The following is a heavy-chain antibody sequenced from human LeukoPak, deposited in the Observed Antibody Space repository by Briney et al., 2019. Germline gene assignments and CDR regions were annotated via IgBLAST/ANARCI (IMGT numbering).Heavy chain of an antibody. V-gene: IGHV3-53*01. CDR2: IYSGGST. Sequence: TGGSLRLSRAASGFTVSSNYMSWVRQAPGKGLEWVSVIYSGGSTYYADSVKGRFTISRDNSKNTLYLQMNSLRAEDTAVYYCARDISGSDGYWGQGTLVTVSS. J-gene: IGHJ4*02. D-gene: IGHD3-10*01. CDR1: GFTVSSNY. CDR3: ARDISGSDGY.